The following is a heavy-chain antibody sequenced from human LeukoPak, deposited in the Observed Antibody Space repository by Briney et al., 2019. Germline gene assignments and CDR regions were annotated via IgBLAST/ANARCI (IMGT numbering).Heavy chain of an antibody. CDR2: ISSSSSYI. Sequence: GGSLRLSCAASGFTFSSYSMNWVRQAPGKGLEWVSSISSSSSYIYYADSVKGRFTISRDNAKNSLYLQMNSLRAEDTAVYYCAIRGFENSGYDSFDYWGQGTLVTVSS. V-gene: IGHV3-21*04. D-gene: IGHD5-12*01. CDR3: AIRGFENSGYDSFDY. J-gene: IGHJ4*02. CDR1: GFTFSSYS.